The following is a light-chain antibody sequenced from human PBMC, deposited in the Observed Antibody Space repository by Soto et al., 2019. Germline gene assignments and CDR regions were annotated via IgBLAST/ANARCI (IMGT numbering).Light chain of an antibody. CDR2: EAS. Sequence: DIQMTQTPSTLSGSVGDRVTITCRASQTISSWLAWYQQKPGKAPKLLIYEASTLESGVPSRFSASGSGTEFTLTISSLQPDDFATYYSQQYTSFSWTFGQGTMADVK. CDR3: QQYTSFSWT. J-gene: IGKJ1*01. CDR1: QTISSW. V-gene: IGKV1-5*03.